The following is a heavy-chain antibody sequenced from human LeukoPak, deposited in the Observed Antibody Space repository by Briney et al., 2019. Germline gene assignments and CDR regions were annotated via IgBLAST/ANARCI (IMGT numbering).Heavy chain of an antibody. J-gene: IGHJ5*02. D-gene: IGHD1-26*01. CDR3: ARDHSGSHGSGFDP. V-gene: IGHV3-48*03. CDR1: GFTFSSYE. Sequence: GGSLRLSCAASGFTFSSYEMNWVHQAPGKGLEWVLYISSSGSTIYYADSVKGRFTISRDNAKNSLYLQMNSLRAEDTAVYYCARDHSGSHGSGFDPWGQGTLVTVSS. CDR2: ISSSGSTI.